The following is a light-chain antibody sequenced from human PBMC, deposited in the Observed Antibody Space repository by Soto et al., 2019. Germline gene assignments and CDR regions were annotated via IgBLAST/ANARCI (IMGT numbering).Light chain of an antibody. Sequence: PGERATLSCRASQSVSSSYLAWYQQKPGQAPRLPIYGASSRATGIPDRFSGSGSGTDFTLTISRMETEDFAVYYCQQYGSSPRTFGQGTKVDIK. V-gene: IGKV3-20*01. CDR1: QSVSSSY. J-gene: IGKJ1*01. CDR3: QQYGSSPRT. CDR2: GAS.